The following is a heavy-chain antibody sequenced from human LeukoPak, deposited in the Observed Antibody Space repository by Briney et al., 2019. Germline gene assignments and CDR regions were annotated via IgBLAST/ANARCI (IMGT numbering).Heavy chain of an antibody. CDR1: GYSINSGYY. Sequence: SETLSLTCTVSGYSINSGYYWVRIRQPPGKGLEWIGSIYRSGSTNYNPSLKSRVTISVDTSKNQFSLKVSSVTAADTAVYYCARGDCSGSICYSPMDVWGTGTTVTVSS. J-gene: IGHJ6*03. D-gene: IGHD2-21*01. V-gene: IGHV4-38-2*02. CDR3: ARGDCSGSICYSPMDV. CDR2: IYRSGST.